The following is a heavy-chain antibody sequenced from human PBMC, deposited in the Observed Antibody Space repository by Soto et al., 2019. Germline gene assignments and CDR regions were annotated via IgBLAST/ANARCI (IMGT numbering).Heavy chain of an antibody. D-gene: IGHD3-3*01. Sequence: GGSLRLSCAASGFSFSTYGMHWVRQAPGKGLEWVAFIWNDASYKNYVDPVKGRFTISRDNSKNTLYLQMNSLRAEDTAVYYCATDLNWSGTWGQGTMVTVS. V-gene: IGHV3-30*02. J-gene: IGHJ3*01. CDR1: GFSFSTYG. CDR3: ATDLNWSGT. CDR2: IWNDASYK.